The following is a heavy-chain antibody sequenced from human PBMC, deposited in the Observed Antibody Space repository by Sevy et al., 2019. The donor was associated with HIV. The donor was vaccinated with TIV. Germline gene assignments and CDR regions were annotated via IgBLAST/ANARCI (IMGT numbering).Heavy chain of an antibody. D-gene: IGHD3-10*01. J-gene: IGHJ4*02. CDR2: ILYDGSNE. Sequence: GVSLRLSCAASGFTFNGYGMHWVRQAPGKGLEWVAVILYDGSNEYYADSVKGRFTISRDNSKNTVYLQMNRLRTEDTAVYYCAKGLHYGSGSYYGGTDYWGQGTLVTVSS. CDR3: AKGLHYGSGSYYGGTDY. CDR1: GFTFNGYG. V-gene: IGHV3-30*18.